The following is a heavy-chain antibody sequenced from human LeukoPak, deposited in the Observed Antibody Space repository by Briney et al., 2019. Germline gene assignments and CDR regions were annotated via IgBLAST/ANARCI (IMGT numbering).Heavy chain of an antibody. CDR2: ISGSGSSA. D-gene: IGHD3-10*01. V-gene: IGHV3-23*01. J-gene: IGHJ6*03. CDR1: GFTFSNHA. Sequence: GGSLRLSCAASGFTFSNHAMNWVRQAPGKGLEWVSPISGSGSSAYFADSVKGRFTISRDDSKNTLNLQMNSLRAEDTAVYYCARGGLITMVRGPLRYYYMDVWGKGTTVTISS. CDR3: ARGGLITMVRGPLRYYYMDV.